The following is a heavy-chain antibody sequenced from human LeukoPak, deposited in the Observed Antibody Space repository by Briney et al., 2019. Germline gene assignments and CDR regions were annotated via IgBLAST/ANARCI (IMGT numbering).Heavy chain of an antibody. CDR2: ISGNGDNT. J-gene: IGHJ3*02. D-gene: IGHD3-3*01. V-gene: IGHV3-23*01. CDR3: AKDYRGSGYFFDI. CDR1: GLTFGSHA. Sequence: GGSLRLSCAASGLTFGSHAMGWVRQPPGKGLEWVSVISGNGDNTYYADSVKGRFTISRDNSKNTLSLLLNSLRAEDTAIYYCAKDYRGSGYFFDIWGQGTMVTVSS.